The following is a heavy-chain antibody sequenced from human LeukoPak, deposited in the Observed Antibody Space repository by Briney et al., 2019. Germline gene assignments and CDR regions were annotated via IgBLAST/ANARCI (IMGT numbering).Heavy chain of an antibody. CDR3: ARVALSQGLDA. CDR1: GFTFSSYG. V-gene: IGHV3-23*01. D-gene: IGHD3-10*01. J-gene: IGHJ5*02. CDR2: ISGSGGST. Sequence: GTLRLSCAASGFTFSSYGMSWVRQAPGKGLEWVSAISGSGGSTYYADSVKGRFTISRDNAENKLYLQMNSLRVEDTAVYYCARVALSQGLDAWGQGTLVTVSS.